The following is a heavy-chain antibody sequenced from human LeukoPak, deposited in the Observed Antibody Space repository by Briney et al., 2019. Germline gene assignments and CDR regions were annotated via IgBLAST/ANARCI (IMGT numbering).Heavy chain of an antibody. CDR2: ISWNSGSI. Sequence: AASGXTFDXYAMXWVRHAPGKGLEWVSGISWNSGSIGYADSVKGRFTISRDNAKNSLYLQMNSLRAEDTALYYCAKDARGLLPTYYFDYWGQGTLVTVSS. J-gene: IGHJ4*02. CDR1: GXTFDXYA. CDR3: AKDARGLLPTYYFDY. V-gene: IGHV3-9*01. D-gene: IGHD2-15*01.